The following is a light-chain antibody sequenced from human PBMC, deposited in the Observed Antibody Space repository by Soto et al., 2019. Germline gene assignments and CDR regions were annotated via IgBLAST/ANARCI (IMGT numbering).Light chain of an antibody. J-gene: IGLJ3*02. Sequence: QTVVTQEPSFSVSPGGTVTLTCGLSSGSVSTSNYPGWYQQTPGQAPRTLIYSTNTRSSGVPDRFSGSILGNKAALTITGAQADDESDYYCVLYMGSGIPWVFGGGTKLTFL. CDR1: SGSVSTSNY. CDR3: VLYMGSGIPWV. CDR2: STN. V-gene: IGLV8-61*01.